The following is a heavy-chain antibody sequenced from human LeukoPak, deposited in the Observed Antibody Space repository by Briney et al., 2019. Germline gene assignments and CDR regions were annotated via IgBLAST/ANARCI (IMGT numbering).Heavy chain of an antibody. J-gene: IGHJ4*02. CDR2: ISGSGGST. Sequence: GGSLRLSCAASGFTFSSYAMSWVRQALGEGLEWVSGISGSGGSTYYADSVKGRFTISRDNSKNTLYLQMDSLRAEDTAVYYCAKGLGKATVTPLGYWGQGTLVTVSS. CDR3: AKGLGKATVTPLGY. CDR1: GFTFSSYA. D-gene: IGHD4-11*01. V-gene: IGHV3-23*01.